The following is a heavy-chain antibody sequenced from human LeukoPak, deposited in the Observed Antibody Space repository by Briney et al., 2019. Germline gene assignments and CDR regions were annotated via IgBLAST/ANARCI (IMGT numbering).Heavy chain of an antibody. CDR1: GFAFNRYG. CDR2: ISAFNGDT. D-gene: IGHD6-13*01. J-gene: IGHJ4*02. CDR3: GRDPSNTSGWYAWVDY. V-gene: IGHV1-18*01. Sequence: GASVIVSCTASGFAFNRYGITWVRQAPGQGLEWMGWISAFNGDTKYEQKVQGRVTMTTDASTSTAYMELRSLRSDDTAVYYCGRDPSNTSGWYAWVDYWGQGTLVTVSS.